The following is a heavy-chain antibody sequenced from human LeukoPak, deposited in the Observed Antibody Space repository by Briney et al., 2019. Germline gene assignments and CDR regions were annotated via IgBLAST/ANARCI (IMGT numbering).Heavy chain of an antibody. D-gene: IGHD1-26*01. J-gene: IGHJ5*02. CDR3: AGGSYFNNWFDP. V-gene: IGHV1-2*02. Sequence: ASVKVSCKASGYTFTGYYMHWVRQAPGQGLGWMGWINPNSGGTNYAQKFQGRITMTRDTSISTAYMELSRLRSDDTAVYYCAGGSYFNNWFDPWGQGTLVTVSS. CDR2: INPNSGGT. CDR1: GYTFTGYY.